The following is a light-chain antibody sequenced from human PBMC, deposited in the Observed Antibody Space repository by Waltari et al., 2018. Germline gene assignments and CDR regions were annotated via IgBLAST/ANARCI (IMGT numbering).Light chain of an antibody. CDR2: KAS. J-gene: IGKJ2*01. CDR1: QGISSW. CDR3: QHYNSYSDT. V-gene: IGKV1-5*03. Sequence: DIQMTTSPSTLSASVGDRVTITCRASQGISSWVAWYQQKPGKAPKLLIYKASSLESGVPSRFSGSGSGTEFTLTISSLQPDDFATYYCQHYNSYSDTFGQGTKLEI.